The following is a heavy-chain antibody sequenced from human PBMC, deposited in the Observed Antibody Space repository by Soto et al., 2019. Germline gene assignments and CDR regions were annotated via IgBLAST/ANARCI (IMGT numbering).Heavy chain of an antibody. Sequence: SQTLSLTCAISGDSVSSNSAAWNWFRQSPSRGLEWLGRTYYRSKWYNEYAVSVKSRININPDTSKNQFSLQLNAVTPEDTAVYYCARVITGTNYGMDVWGQGTTVTVS. J-gene: IGHJ6*02. CDR3: ARVITGTNYGMDV. CDR1: GDSVSSNSAA. D-gene: IGHD1-20*01. V-gene: IGHV6-1*01. CDR2: TYYRSKWYN.